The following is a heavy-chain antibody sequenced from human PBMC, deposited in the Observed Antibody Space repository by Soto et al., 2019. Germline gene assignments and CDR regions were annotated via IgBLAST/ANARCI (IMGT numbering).Heavy chain of an antibody. V-gene: IGHV3-43*01. D-gene: IGHD2-21*01. J-gene: IGHJ4*02. Sequence: AGGSLRLSCAASGFTFDDYSMHWVRQTPGKGLEWISLIFWDGGTAYYADSVKGRFTTSRDNSKNTLYLQMNSLRSDDTALYYCDQSGGEYYFDYCGQGPLVTVYS. CDR2: IFWDGGTA. CDR1: GFTFDDYS. CDR3: DQSGGEYYFDY.